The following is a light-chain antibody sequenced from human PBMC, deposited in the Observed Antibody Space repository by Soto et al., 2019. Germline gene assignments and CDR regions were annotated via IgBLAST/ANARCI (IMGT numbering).Light chain of an antibody. CDR1: QRVSSIY. V-gene: IGKV3-20*01. Sequence: EMVLTQSPGTLSLSTGERATLSCRARQRVSSIYLDWYQQKPGQAPRLLIYGASSRATCIPDRFSGSGYGTAFNLTISRLEPEDFAVYYCQQYGSSPSTFGQGTKLEIQ. CDR3: QQYGSSPST. J-gene: IGKJ2*01. CDR2: GAS.